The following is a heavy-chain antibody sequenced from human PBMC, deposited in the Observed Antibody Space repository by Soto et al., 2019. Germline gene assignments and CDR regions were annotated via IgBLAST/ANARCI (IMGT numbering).Heavy chain of an antibody. D-gene: IGHD3-10*01. CDR2: ISAYNGNT. CDR3: ARAMVRGVIIGPYGMDV. J-gene: IGHJ6*02. CDR1: GYTFTSYG. V-gene: IGHV1-18*01. Sequence: RASVKVSCKASGYTFTSYGISWVRQAPGQGLEWMGWISAYNGNTNYAQKLQGRVTMTTDTSTSTAYMELRSLRSDDTAVYYCARAMVRGVIIGPYGMDVWGQGTTVTVSS.